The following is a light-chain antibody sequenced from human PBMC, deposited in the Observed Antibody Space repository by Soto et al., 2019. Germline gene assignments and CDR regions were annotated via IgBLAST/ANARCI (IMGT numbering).Light chain of an antibody. CDR1: QSISSY. V-gene: IGKV1-39*01. CDR2: AAS. CDR3: QQSYNTLFT. Sequence: DLQMTQSPSSLSASIGDRVTITCRASQSISSYLNWYQQKPGKAPKLLIYAASSLQSGVPSRFSGSGSGTDFTLTISSLQPEDFATYYCQQSYNTLFTFGPGTKVDIK. J-gene: IGKJ3*01.